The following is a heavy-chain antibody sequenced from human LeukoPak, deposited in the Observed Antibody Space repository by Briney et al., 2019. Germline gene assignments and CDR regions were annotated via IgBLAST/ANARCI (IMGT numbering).Heavy chain of an antibody. CDR3: ATDRDNSDWQKRIDS. Sequence: PGGSLRLSCAASGFTFSTYWMNWYRQAPGKGLEWVGNINQDASEINYVDSVRGRFTISRDNAKNSLHLQMNSLRAEDTAVYYCATDRDNSDWQKRIDSWGQGTLVTVSS. D-gene: IGHD2-21*02. CDR1: GFTFSTYW. CDR2: INQDASEI. J-gene: IGHJ4*02. V-gene: IGHV3-7*01.